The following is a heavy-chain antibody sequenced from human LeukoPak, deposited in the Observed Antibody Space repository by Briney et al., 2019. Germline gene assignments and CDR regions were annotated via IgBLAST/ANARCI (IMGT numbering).Heavy chain of an antibody. CDR3: AREVYTYCGGDCYSGYYYYYMDV. CDR1: GYSFTSYW. Sequence: GESLKISCKGSGYSFTSYWIGWVRQMPGKGLEWMGIIYPGDSDTRYSPSFQGQATISADKSISTAYLQWSSLKASDTAMYYCAREVYTYCGGDCYSGYYYYYMDVWGKGTTVTVSS. CDR2: IYPGDSDT. J-gene: IGHJ6*03. V-gene: IGHV5-51*01. D-gene: IGHD2-21*01.